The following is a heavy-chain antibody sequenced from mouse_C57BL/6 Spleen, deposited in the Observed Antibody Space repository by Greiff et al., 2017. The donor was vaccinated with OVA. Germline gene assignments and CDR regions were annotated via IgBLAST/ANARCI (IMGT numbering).Heavy chain of an antibody. D-gene: IGHD2-12*01. CDR3: ARNDGNYYAMDY. CDR2: IYPGSGST. Sequence: QVQLQQPGAELVKPGASVKMSCKASGYTFTSYWITWVKQRPGQGLEWIGDIYPGSGSTNYNAKFKSKATLTVDTSSSTAYMQLSSLTSEDSAVYYCARNDGNYYAMDYWGQGTSVTVSS. CDR1: GYTFTSYW. J-gene: IGHJ4*01. V-gene: IGHV1-55*01.